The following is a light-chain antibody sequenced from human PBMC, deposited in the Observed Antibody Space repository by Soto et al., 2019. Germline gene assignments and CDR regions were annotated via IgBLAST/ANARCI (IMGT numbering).Light chain of an antibody. Sequence: EIEMTQSPATLSVSPGDRATLSCRASGSVTSSLAWYQQKPGQPPRLLIYAASTRATDVPARFSGGGSETEFTLTISSLQSEDFAVYFCQQYNIWLAFGQGTKVDIK. J-gene: IGKJ1*01. CDR1: GSVTSS. CDR2: AAS. V-gene: IGKV3-15*01. CDR3: QQYNIWLA.